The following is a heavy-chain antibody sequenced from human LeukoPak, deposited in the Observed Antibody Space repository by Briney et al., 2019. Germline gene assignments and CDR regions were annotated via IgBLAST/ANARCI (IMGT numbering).Heavy chain of an antibody. D-gene: IGHD5-12*01. V-gene: IGHV1-18*01. Sequence: ASVKVSCKASGYTFTSYGISWVRQAPGQGLEWMGWISAYNGNANYAQKLQGRVTITTDTSTSTAYMELRSLRSDDTAVYYCARYSGYDFREDYWGQGTLVTVSS. J-gene: IGHJ4*02. CDR3: ARYSGYDFREDY. CDR2: ISAYNGNA. CDR1: GYTFTSYG.